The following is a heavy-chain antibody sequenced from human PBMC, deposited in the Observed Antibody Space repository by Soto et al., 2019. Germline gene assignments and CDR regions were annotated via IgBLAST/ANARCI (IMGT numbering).Heavy chain of an antibody. Sequence: EVQLVESGGGLVQPGGSLRLSCVTSGLTFSTYLMSWVRQAPGKGLEWVANIKGNGPQDYYSDSVKGRFTISRDNAKDSLYLQMNSLRAEDTAIYYCARWNWAWDYWGQGVLVTVSS. V-gene: IGHV3-7*05. J-gene: IGHJ4*02. CDR1: GLTFSTYL. CDR3: ARWNWAWDY. CDR2: IKGNGPQD. D-gene: IGHD1-7*01.